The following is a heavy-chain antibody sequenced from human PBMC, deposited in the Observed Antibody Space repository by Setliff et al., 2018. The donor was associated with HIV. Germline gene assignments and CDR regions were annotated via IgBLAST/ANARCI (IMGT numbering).Heavy chain of an antibody. V-gene: IGHV4-4*09. D-gene: IGHD3-22*01. J-gene: IGHJ4*02. CDR1: GGSISSYY. Sequence: SETLSLTCTVSGGSISSYYWSWIRQPPGKGLEWIGYIYTSGSTNYNPSLKSRVTISVDTSKNQFSLKLNSVTAADTAVYYCARGLSFYDPGGFDYWGQGTLVTVSS. CDR3: ARGLSFYDPGGFDY. CDR2: IYTSGST.